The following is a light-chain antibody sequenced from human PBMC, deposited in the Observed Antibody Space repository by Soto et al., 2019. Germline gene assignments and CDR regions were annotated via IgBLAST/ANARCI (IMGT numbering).Light chain of an antibody. CDR3: QQHGSSPLT. CDR2: GAS. V-gene: IGKV3-20*01. Sequence: EIVLTQSPGTLSLSPGERATLSCRSSQSVSSSYLAWYQQKPGQAPRLLIYGASSRAAGIPDRFSGSGSGTDFTLTISRLEPEDFAVYYCQQHGSSPLTFGGGTTVDI. CDR1: QSVSSSY. J-gene: IGKJ4*01.